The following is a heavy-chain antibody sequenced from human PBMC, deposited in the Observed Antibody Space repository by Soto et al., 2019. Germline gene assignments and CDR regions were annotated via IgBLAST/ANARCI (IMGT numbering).Heavy chain of an antibody. D-gene: IGHD3-3*01. V-gene: IGHV4-30-4*01. J-gene: IGHJ6*02. CDR1: GGSISSGDYY. Sequence: PSETLSLTCTVSGGSISSGDYYWSWIRQPPGKGLEWIGYIYYSGSTYYNPSLKSRVTISVDTSKNQFPLKLSSVTAADTAVYYCAREPVLRFLEWPYYYYYGMDVWGQGTTVTVSS. CDR2: IYYSGST. CDR3: AREPVLRFLEWPYYYYYGMDV.